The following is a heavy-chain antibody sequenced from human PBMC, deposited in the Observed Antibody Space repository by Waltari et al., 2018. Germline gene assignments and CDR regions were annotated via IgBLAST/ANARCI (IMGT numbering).Heavy chain of an antibody. D-gene: IGHD5-12*01. CDR3: ARVNRDYFVDY. Sequence: QLQLQESGPGLVKPSETLSLTCTVPGGSISSSSYYWGWIRQPPGKGLEWIGSIYYSGSTYYNPSLKSRVTISVDTSKNQFSLKLSSVTAADTAVYYCARVNRDYFVDYWGQGTLVTVSS. V-gene: IGHV4-39*07. CDR2: IYYSGST. CDR1: GGSISSSSYY. J-gene: IGHJ4*02.